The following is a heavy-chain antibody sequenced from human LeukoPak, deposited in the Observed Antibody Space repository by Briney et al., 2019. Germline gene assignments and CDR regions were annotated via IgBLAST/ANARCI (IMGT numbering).Heavy chain of an antibody. CDR2: INPSGGGT. V-gene: IGHV1-46*01. CDR3: ASASGYYAPPDY. CDR1: GYAFTRYY. D-gene: IGHD3-22*01. Sequence: ASVKVSCKASGYAFTRYYIHWVRQAPGQGLEWMGIINPSGGGTSNAQKFQGRVTMTRDTSTSTVYMEVSSLTSEDTAVYYCASASGYYAPPDYWGQGNLVTVSS. J-gene: IGHJ4*02.